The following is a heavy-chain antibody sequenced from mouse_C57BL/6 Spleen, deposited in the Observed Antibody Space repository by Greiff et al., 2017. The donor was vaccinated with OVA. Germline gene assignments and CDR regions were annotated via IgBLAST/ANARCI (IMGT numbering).Heavy chain of an antibody. Sequence: VQVVESGAELVRPGTSVKVSCKASGYAFTNYLIEWVKQRPGQGLEWIGVINPGSGGTNYNEKFKGKATLTADKSSSTAYMQLSSLTSEDSAVYFCARGNYYGSSYPHYFDYWGQGTTLTVSS. CDR2: INPGSGGT. D-gene: IGHD1-1*01. CDR1: GYAFTNYL. J-gene: IGHJ2*01. V-gene: IGHV1-54*01. CDR3: ARGNYYGSSYPHYFDY.